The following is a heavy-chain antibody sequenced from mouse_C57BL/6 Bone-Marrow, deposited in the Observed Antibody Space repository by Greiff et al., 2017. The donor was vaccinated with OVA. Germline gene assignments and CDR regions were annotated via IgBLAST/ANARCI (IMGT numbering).Heavy chain of an antibody. Sequence: QVQLQQSDAELVKPGASVQISCKVSGYTFTDHTIHWMKQRPEQGLEWIGYIYPRDGSTKYNEKFKGKATLTADKSSSTAYMQLNSLTSEDSAVYFCARRRDDYDGYYAMDYWGQGTSVTVSS. J-gene: IGHJ4*01. V-gene: IGHV1-78*01. D-gene: IGHD2-4*01. CDR2: IYPRDGST. CDR1: GYTFTDHT. CDR3: ARRRDDYDGYYAMDY.